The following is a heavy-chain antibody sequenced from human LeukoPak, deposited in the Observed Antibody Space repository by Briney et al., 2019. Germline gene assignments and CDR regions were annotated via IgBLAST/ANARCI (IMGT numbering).Heavy chain of an antibody. CDR3: ATEGFDI. J-gene: IGHJ3*02. V-gene: IGHV3-64*01. Sequence: GGSLRLSCAASGFTFSSYGMKWVRQAPGKGLEYVSGISNNGGSTHHANAVKGRFTVSRDNSKNTLYLQIGNLRAEDMAVYYCATEGFDIWGQGTMVTVSS. CDR2: ISNNGGST. CDR1: GFTFSSYG.